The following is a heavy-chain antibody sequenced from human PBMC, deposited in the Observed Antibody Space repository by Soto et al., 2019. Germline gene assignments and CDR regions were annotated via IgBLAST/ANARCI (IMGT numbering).Heavy chain of an antibody. D-gene: IGHD6-19*01. CDR1: GVSISSVSISVNY. CDR3: ARIPYSSASFDY. J-gene: IGHJ4*02. CDR2: VHYSGST. Sequence: KPSETLSLTCTVSGVSISSVSISVNYWSWIRQSPGKGLEWIGSVHYSGSTTSHPSLKSRVTISVDTSKNQFSLRLRSVTAADTAVYYCARIPYSSASFDYWGQGDLVTVSS. V-gene: IGHV4-61*08.